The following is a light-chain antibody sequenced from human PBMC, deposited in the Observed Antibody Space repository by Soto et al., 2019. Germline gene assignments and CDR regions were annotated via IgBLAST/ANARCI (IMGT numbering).Light chain of an antibody. V-gene: IGKV3-20*01. Sequence: EVVLTQSPATLSLSPGERATLSCRANQSVSANYLAWYQQKPGQAPRLLNYGASSRATGIPDRFSGSGSGTDFTLTISRLEPEDFAVFYCHQYGSSPFTFGPGTKVDIK. CDR2: GAS. CDR1: QSVSANY. CDR3: HQYGSSPFT. J-gene: IGKJ3*01.